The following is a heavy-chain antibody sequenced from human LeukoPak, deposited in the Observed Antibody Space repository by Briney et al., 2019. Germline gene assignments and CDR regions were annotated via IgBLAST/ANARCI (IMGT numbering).Heavy chain of an antibody. D-gene: IGHD2-21*02. V-gene: IGHV4-34*01. CDR2: IGHSGST. CDR3: ARVGVWHVFDF. J-gene: IGHJ3*01. CDR1: GGSLSGYS. Sequence: SETLSLTCAVYGGSLSGYSWSWIRQPPGKGLEWIGEIGHSGSTNDNPSLKSRVTISVDTSKNQFFLKLNSVTAADTALYYCARVGVWHVFDFWGQGTMVTVSS.